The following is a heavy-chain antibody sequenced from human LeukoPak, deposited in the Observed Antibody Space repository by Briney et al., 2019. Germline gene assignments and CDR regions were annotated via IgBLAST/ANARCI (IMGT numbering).Heavy chain of an antibody. J-gene: IGHJ4*02. D-gene: IGHD5-18*01. CDR3: ARMVTYY. Sequence: PGRSLRLSCAASGFTFSSYAMHWVRQAPGKGLEWVAVISYDGSSKYYADSVKGRFTISRDNSKNTLYLQMNSLRAEDTAVYYCARMVTYYWGQGTLVTVSS. CDR1: GFTFSSYA. CDR2: ISYDGSSK. V-gene: IGHV3-30-3*01.